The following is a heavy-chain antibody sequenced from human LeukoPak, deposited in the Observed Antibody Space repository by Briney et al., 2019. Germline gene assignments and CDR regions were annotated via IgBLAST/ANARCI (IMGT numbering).Heavy chain of an antibody. CDR3: ARDLDGPGSYMWW. D-gene: IGHD3-10*01. Sequence: GRSLRLSCAASGFTFSNDAMYWVRQAPGKGLEWVAVIWYDGSNKYYADSVRGRFTISRDNSKNTLYLQMNSLRAEDTALYYCARDLDGPGSYMWWWGQGTLVIVSS. CDR1: GFTFSNDA. CDR2: IWYDGSNK. J-gene: IGHJ4*02. V-gene: IGHV3-33*01.